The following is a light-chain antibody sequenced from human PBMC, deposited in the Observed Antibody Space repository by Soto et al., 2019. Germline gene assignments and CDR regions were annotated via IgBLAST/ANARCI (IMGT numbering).Light chain of an antibody. CDR3: QQYNKWAET. Sequence: EIVMTQSPATLSVSPGERATLSCRASQSVSNNLAWYQQKPGQAPRLLIYGASTRATCIPARFSGSGSGTEFTLTISSLQSEDFGVYYCQQYNKWAETVGQGTKLEIK. CDR2: GAS. J-gene: IGKJ2*01. CDR1: QSVSNN. V-gene: IGKV3-15*01.